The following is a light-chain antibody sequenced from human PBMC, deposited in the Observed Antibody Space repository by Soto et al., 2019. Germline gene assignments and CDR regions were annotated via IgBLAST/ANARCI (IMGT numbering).Light chain of an antibody. CDR1: QGIANF. CDR3: QQFYAFPRT. J-gene: IGKJ1*01. V-gene: IGKV1-9*01. CDR2: TAA. Sequence: DIQLTQSPSFLSTSVGDKVTITCRASQGIANFLAWFQQKPGRAPNLLIYTAATLQGGVPSRFSGSGSGTEFTLTITSLQPEDFATYYGQQFYAFPRTFGQGTKVDIK.